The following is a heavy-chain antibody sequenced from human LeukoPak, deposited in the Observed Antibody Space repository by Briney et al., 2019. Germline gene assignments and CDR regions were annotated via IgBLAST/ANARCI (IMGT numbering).Heavy chain of an antibody. J-gene: IGHJ5*02. Sequence: PGGSLRLSCAASGFTFSSYGMHWVRQAPGKGLEWVAVIWYDGSNKYYADSVKGRFTISRDNSKNTLYLQMNSLRAEDTAVYYCARAKGIAARRLEDNWFDPWGQGTLVTVSS. CDR1: GFTFSSYG. CDR2: IWYDGSNK. CDR3: ARAKGIAARRLEDNWFDP. V-gene: IGHV3-33*01. D-gene: IGHD6-6*01.